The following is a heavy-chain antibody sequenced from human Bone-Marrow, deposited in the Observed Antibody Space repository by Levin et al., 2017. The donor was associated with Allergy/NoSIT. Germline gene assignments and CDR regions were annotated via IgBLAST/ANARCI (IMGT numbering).Heavy chain of an antibody. J-gene: IGHJ6*04. Sequence: SETLSLTCTVSGGSISSTGYYWTWIRQHPGTGLEWIGYISYSGNTYYKPSLRSRVNISVDTSQNQFSLNLNSMTAADTAVYYCARETYDLLTGPYRYFYKMDVWGKGTTVTVSS. D-gene: IGHD3-9*01. CDR3: ARETYDLLTGPYRYFYKMDV. CDR2: ISYSGNT. V-gene: IGHV4-31*03. CDR1: GGSISSTGYY.